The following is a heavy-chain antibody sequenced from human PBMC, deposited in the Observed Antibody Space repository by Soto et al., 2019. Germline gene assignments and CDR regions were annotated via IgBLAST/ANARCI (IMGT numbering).Heavy chain of an antibody. J-gene: IGHJ6*03. V-gene: IGHV3-48*01. D-gene: IGHD3-3*01. CDR2: ISSSSSTI. CDR3: ARDHEAIFGVAVPGYYYYMDV. Sequence: PGGSLRLSCAASGFTFSSYSMNWVRQAPGKGLEWVSYISSSSSTIYYADSVKGRFTISRDNAKNSLYLQMNSLRAEDTAVYYCARDHEAIFGVAVPGYYYYMDVWGKGTTVTVSS. CDR1: GFTFSSYS.